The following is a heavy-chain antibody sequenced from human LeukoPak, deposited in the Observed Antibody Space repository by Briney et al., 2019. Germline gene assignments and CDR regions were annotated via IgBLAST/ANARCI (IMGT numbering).Heavy chain of an antibody. D-gene: IGHD6-13*01. Sequence: QTGRSLRLSCAASGFTFSSYAMHWVRQASGKGLEWVAVISYDGSNKYYADSVKGRFTISRDNSKNTLFLQMNSLRGEDTAVYYCAKDNNGAAAGIIPGAFDIWGQGTMVTVSS. CDR2: ISYDGSNK. V-gene: IGHV3-30*04. CDR3: AKDNNGAAAGIIPGAFDI. J-gene: IGHJ3*02. CDR1: GFTFSSYA.